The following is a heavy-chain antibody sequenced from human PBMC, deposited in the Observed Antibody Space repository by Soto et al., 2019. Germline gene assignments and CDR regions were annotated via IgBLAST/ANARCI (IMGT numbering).Heavy chain of an antibody. CDR2: ISSNGGST. CDR1: GFTFSSYA. J-gene: IGHJ3*02. Sequence: GESLKISCAASGFTFSSYAMHWVRQAPGKGLEYVSAISSNGGSTYYANSGKGRFTISRDNSKNTLYLQMGSLRAEDMAVYYCARVLDGYCSGGRCYVGAFDIWGQGTMVTVSS. V-gene: IGHV3-64*01. CDR3: ARVLDGYCSGGRCYVGAFDI. D-gene: IGHD2-15*01.